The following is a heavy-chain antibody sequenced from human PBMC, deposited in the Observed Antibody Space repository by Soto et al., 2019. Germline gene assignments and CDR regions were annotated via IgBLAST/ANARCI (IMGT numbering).Heavy chain of an antibody. Sequence: QVQLQQSGPGLVKPSQTLSVTCGISGDSVSSNSAAWNWLRQSPSRSLEWPGRTYYRSKWYNYYAVSVESRKTVHPGTSNNHFSLQLNFVTPGETAVYFCARGEQYSGRIFDYWGQGTLVSVSS. CDR2: TYYRSKWYN. CDR1: GDSVSSNSAA. CDR3: ARGEQYSGRIFDY. V-gene: IGHV6-1*01. J-gene: IGHJ4*02. D-gene: IGHD1-26*01.